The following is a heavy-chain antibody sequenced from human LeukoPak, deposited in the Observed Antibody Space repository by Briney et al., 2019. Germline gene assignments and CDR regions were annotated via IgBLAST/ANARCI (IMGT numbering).Heavy chain of an antibody. CDR3: ARSEHYDSSGYYFLGY. Sequence: SVKVSFKASGGTFSSYAISWVRQAPGQGLEWMGGIIPIFGTANYAQKFQGRVTITADESTSTAYMELSSLRSEDTAVYYCARSEHYDSSGYYFLGYWGQGTLVTVSS. J-gene: IGHJ4*02. CDR1: GGTFSSYA. V-gene: IGHV1-69*13. CDR2: IIPIFGTA. D-gene: IGHD3-22*01.